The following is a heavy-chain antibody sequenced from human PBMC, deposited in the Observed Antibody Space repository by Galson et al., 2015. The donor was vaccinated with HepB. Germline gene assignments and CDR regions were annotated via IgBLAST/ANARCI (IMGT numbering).Heavy chain of an antibody. Sequence: SLRLSCATSGFTFTKYGMHWVRQAPGKGLEWVALIWSDGSDKNYADSVKGRFTISRDNSKNTVSLQMDSLRAEDTAVYYCARDRTYGGSPSWSRMGPNNWGQGTLVTVSS. CDR1: GFTFTKYG. CDR2: IWSDGSDK. CDR3: ARDRTYGGSPSWSRMGPNN. J-gene: IGHJ4*02. D-gene: IGHD2-2*01. V-gene: IGHV3-33*01.